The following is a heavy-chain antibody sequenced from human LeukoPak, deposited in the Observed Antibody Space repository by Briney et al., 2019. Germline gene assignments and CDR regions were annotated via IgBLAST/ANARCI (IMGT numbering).Heavy chain of an antibody. Sequence: PGGSLRLSCAASGFTFSSYWMSWVRQAPGKGLEWVANIKQDGSDKYYLDSVKGRFTISRDNAKNSLYLQMNSLRAKDTAVYYCARRYGSYRAFDIWGQGTMVTVSS. J-gene: IGHJ3*02. CDR1: GFTFSSYW. CDR2: IKQDGSDK. V-gene: IGHV3-7*01. CDR3: ARRYGSYRAFDI. D-gene: IGHD1-26*01.